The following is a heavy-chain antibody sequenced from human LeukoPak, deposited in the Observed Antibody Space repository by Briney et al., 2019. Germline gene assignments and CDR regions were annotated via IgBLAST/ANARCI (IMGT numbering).Heavy chain of an antibody. CDR1: GDSISSYY. Sequence: AETLSLTCSVSGDSISSYYWIWIRQPPGKGLEWIGFNQNSGSTNYNPSLKGRVTISIDTSKNQFSLRLSYVTAADTAVYYCARAGILSYAFDMWGQGTMVTVS. J-gene: IGHJ3*02. CDR3: ARAGILSYAFDM. CDR2: NQNSGST. D-gene: IGHD3-16*02. V-gene: IGHV4-59*08.